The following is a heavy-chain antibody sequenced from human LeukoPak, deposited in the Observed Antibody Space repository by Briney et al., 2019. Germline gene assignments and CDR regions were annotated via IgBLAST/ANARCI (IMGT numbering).Heavy chain of an antibody. D-gene: IGHD3-10*01. V-gene: IGHV4-34*01. J-gene: IGHJ6*03. Sequence: SETLSLTCAVYGGSFSGYYWSWIRQPPGKGLEWIGEINHSGSTSYNPSLKSRVTISVDTSKNQFSLKLSSVTAADTAVYYCARGRGRYYYYYYMDVWGKGTTVTVSS. CDR1: GGSFSGYY. CDR2: INHSGST. CDR3: ARGRGRYYYYYYMDV.